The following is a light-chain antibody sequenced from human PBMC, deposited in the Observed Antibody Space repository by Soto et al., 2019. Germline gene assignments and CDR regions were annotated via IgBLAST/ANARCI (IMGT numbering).Light chain of an antibody. Sequence: QSALTRPASVSGSPGQSITISCTGTSSDVGGYNYVSWYQQHPGKAPKLMIYDVSNRPSGVSNRFSGSKSGNTASLTISGLQAEDEADYYCSSYTSSGTYVVFGGGTKLTVL. CDR2: DVS. CDR1: SSDVGGYNY. V-gene: IGLV2-14*01. CDR3: SSYTSSGTYVV. J-gene: IGLJ2*01.